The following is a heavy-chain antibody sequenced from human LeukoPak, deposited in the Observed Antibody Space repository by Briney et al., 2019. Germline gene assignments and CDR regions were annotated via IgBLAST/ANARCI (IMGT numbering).Heavy chain of an antibody. V-gene: IGHV3-49*04. CDR3: AKGVGYCSGGSCQQFDY. CDR2: IRSRLYGGTP. CDR1: GFTFGDYA. Sequence: GSLRLSCTASGFTFGDYAMTWVRQAPGKGLEWVGFIRSRLYGGTPEYAASVKGRFTISRDDSKGIAYLQMNSLRAEDTAVYYCAKGVGYCSGGSCQQFDYWGQGTLVTVSS. J-gene: IGHJ4*02. D-gene: IGHD2-15*01.